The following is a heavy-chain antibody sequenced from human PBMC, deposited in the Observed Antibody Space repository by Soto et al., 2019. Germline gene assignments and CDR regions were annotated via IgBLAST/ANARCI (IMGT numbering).Heavy chain of an antibody. V-gene: IGHV1-69*06. D-gene: IGHD1-26*01. CDR2: IIPLFGAP. J-gene: IGHJ5*02. CDR1: GDTFDNYA. CDR3: AADLAVGHQPVPHWFDT. Sequence: QVQLVQSGAEVKKPGSSVKVSCKASGDTFDNYAIAWVRQAPGQGLEWMGGIIPLFGAPNYAQKFQGRLTITADTSTSTAYMELRSLTSDDTASYFCAADLAVGHQPVPHWFDTSGQGTLVTVSS.